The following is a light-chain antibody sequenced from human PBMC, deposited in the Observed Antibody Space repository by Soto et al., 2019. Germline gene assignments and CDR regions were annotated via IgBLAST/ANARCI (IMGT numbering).Light chain of an antibody. J-gene: IGKJ1*01. CDR2: DAS. CDR1: HGISSA. Sequence: AIQLTQSPSSLSASVGDRVTITCRASHGISSALAWYQQKPGKAPKLLIYDASGLESGVPSRFSGSGSGTDFTLTISSLQPEDFATYYCQQFNSYSWTFGQGTKVEIK. CDR3: QQFNSYSWT. V-gene: IGKV1-13*02.